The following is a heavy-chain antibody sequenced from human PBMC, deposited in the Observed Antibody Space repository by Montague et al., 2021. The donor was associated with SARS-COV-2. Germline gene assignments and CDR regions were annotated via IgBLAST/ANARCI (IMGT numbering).Heavy chain of an antibody. CDR1: GGSISSYY. CDR3: ARVANILSGFYNHPFEY. Sequence: SETLSLTCTVSGGSISSYYWSWIRQPPGKGLEWIGYIYYSGSTNYNPSLKSRVTISVDTSKNQFSLKLSSVTAADTAVYYCARVANILSGFYNHPFEYWGQGILVTVSS. CDR2: IYYSGST. J-gene: IGHJ4*02. D-gene: IGHD3-9*01. V-gene: IGHV4-59*01.